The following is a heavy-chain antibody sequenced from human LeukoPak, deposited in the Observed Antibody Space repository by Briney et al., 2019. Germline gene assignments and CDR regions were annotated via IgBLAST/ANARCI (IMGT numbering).Heavy chain of an antibody. V-gene: IGHV4-34*01. D-gene: IGHD3-10*01. J-gene: IGHJ6*02. CDR3: ARVLVRGVITKAYSYGMDV. CDR1: GGSFSGYY. CDR2: INHSGST. Sequence: SETLSLTCAVYGGSFSGYYWSGVRQPPGKGLEWIGEINHSGSTNYNPSLKSRVTISVDRSKNQFALKLGSVTAADTAAYYCARVLVRGVITKAYSYGMDVSGPRTTVTVSS.